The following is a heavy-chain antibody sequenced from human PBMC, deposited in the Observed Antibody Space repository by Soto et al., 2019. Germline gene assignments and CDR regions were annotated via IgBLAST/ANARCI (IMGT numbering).Heavy chain of an antibody. V-gene: IGHV1-2*02. D-gene: IGHD2-21*02. Sequence: QVQLVQSGAEVKKPGASLKVSCKASGYRFTVYGLPWVRQAPGQGLQWMGWINPKRGATDYAQKFQGRVTMTRDMSTNTAYLELSGLRSDDTADDTAVYYCAKSNYGGDDYFQYGVHVWGQGTTVTVSS. CDR1: GYRFTVYG. J-gene: IGHJ6*02. CDR3: VYYCAKSNYGGDDYFQYGVHV. CDR2: INPKRGAT.